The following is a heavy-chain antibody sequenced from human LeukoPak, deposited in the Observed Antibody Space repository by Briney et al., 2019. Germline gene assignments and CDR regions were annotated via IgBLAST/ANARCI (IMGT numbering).Heavy chain of an antibody. D-gene: IGHD6-13*01. CDR2: IRSKANSYET. CDR3: THSSSWLYYFDY. Sequence: PGGSLRLSCAASGFTFSGSAMHWVRQASGKGLEWVGRIRSKANSYETAYAASVKGRFTISRDDSKNTAYLQMNSLKTEDTAVYYCTHSSSWLYYFDYWGQGTLVTVSS. CDR1: GFTFSGSA. V-gene: IGHV3-73*01. J-gene: IGHJ4*02.